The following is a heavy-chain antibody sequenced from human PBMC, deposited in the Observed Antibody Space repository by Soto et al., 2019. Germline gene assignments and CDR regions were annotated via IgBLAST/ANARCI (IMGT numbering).Heavy chain of an antibody. D-gene: IGHD2-15*01. CDR2: IIPIFGTA. Sequence: GASVKVSCKASGGTFSSYAISWVRQAPGQGLEWMGGIIPIFGTANYAQKFQGRVTITADESTSTAYMELSSLRSEDTAVYYCARGRRCSGGSCYYNWFDPWGQGTLVTVSS. J-gene: IGHJ5*02. CDR1: GGTFSSYA. CDR3: ARGRRCSGGSCYYNWFDP. V-gene: IGHV1-69*13.